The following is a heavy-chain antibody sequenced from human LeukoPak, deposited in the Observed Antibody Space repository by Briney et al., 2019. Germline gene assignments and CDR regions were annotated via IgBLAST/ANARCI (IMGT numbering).Heavy chain of an antibody. J-gene: IGHJ4*02. V-gene: IGHV4-61*05. CDR2: IHPSGST. CDR1: GGSIRSSSYY. Sequence: SETLSLTCTVSGGSIRSSSYYWGWIRQPPGKGLEWIGRIHPSGSTNYNPSLKSRVTLSVDTSKNQFSLKLSSVTAADTAVYYCARGPPPDFDYWGRGTLVTVSS. CDR3: ARGPPPDFDY.